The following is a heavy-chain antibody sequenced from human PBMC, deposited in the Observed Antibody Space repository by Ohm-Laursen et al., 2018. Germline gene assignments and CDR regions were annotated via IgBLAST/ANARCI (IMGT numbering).Heavy chain of an antibody. V-gene: IGHV3-64*01. CDR2: IDSDGGRT. D-gene: IGHD2-2*01. Sequence: SLRLSCAASGFTFREYGMQWVRQAPGKGLEYVSGIDSDGGRTYSAQSVRGRFTISRDNSKNTVYLEMGSLKPEDMAVYYCARDWEYCSRYSCHGADVWGQGTTVTVSS. CDR1: GFTFREYG. CDR3: ARDWEYCSRYSCHGADV. J-gene: IGHJ6*02.